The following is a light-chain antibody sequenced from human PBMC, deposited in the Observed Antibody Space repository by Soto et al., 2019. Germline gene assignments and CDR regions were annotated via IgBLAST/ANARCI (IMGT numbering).Light chain of an antibody. J-gene: IGLJ3*02. CDR2: TNN. V-gene: IGLV1-47*02. Sequence: QSVLTQPPSASGTPGQRVTISCSGSFSNIGRDYVYWYQQLPGTAPKLLIYTNNQRPSGVPDRFSGSKSGTSASLAISGLRSEDEADYYCAAWDDSLNTWVFGGGTQLTVL. CDR1: FSNIGRDY. CDR3: AAWDDSLNTWV.